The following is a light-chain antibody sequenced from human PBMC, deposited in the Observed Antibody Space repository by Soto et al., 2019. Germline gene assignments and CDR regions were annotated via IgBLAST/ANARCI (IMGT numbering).Light chain of an antibody. CDR1: ISNIGNNY. CDR3: EIWEVSLSFNV. CDR2: ENN. V-gene: IGLV1-51*02. J-gene: IGLJ1*01. Sequence: QSVRTQPPSVNAVPGRQLTISCSGSISNIGNNYVCWYQHVPGTAPKLLIYENNKRPSGIPDRFSGSKSGSSASLGITGLQTGDEADYYCEIWEVSLSFNVFGSGTKVTVL.